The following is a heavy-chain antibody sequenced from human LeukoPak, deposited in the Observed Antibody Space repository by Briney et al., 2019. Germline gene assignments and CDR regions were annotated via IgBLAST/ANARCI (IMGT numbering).Heavy chain of an antibody. D-gene: IGHD5-24*01. CDR3: ARFLSRRWLQSE. J-gene: IGHJ4*02. Sequence: SVKVSCKASGGTFSSYAISWVRQAPGQGLEWMGGIIPIFGTANYAQKFQGRVTITTDESTSTAYMELSSLRSEETAVYYCARFLSRRWLQSEWGQGTLVTVSP. CDR2: IIPIFGTA. CDR1: GGTFSSYA. V-gene: IGHV1-69*05.